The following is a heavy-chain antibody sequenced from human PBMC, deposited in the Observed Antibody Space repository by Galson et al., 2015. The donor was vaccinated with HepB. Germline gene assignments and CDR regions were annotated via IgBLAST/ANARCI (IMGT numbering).Heavy chain of an antibody. J-gene: IGHJ3*02. CDR3: ARDHAYSGYGGYGRDAFDI. Sequence: TLSLTCSVSGASIRNFYWSWVRQSPGKGLEWMGYIYYTGRTTYNPSLKSRVTMSVDTSRNQVSLKLSFVTAADTAVYYCARDHAYSGYGGYGRDAFDIWGPGALVIVSS. V-gene: IGHV4-59*01. CDR1: GASIRNFY. D-gene: IGHD5-12*01. CDR2: IYYTGRT.